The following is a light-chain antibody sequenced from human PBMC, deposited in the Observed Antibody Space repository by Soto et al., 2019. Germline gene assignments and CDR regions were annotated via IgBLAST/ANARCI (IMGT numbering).Light chain of an antibody. CDR3: QQYNTYPWT. Sequence: DIQMTQSPSTLSASVGDRVTITCRASQSISNWLAWDQQKPGKAPKLLIYKASSLESGVPSWFSGSGSGTEFTLTISSLQPDDFATYYCQQYNTYPWTFGQGTKVEIK. CDR1: QSISNW. V-gene: IGKV1-5*03. J-gene: IGKJ1*01. CDR2: KAS.